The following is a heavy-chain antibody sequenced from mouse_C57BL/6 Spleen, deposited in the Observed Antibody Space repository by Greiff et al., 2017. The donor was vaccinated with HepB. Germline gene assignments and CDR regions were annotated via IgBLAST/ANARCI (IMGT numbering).Heavy chain of an antibody. CDR1: GFTFSSYG. J-gene: IGHJ2*01. D-gene: IGHD2-1*01. Sequence: EVKLMESGGDLVKPGGSLKLSCAASGFTFSSYGMSWVRQTPDKRLEWVATISSGGSYTYYPDSVKGRFTISRDNAKNTLYLQMSSLKSEDTAMYYCARTGRSTGHAYFDYWGQGTTLTVSS. V-gene: IGHV5-6*01. CDR3: ARTGRSTGHAYFDY. CDR2: ISSGGSYT.